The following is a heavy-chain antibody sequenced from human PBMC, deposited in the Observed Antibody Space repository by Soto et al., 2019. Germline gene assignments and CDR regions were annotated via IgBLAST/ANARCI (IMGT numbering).Heavy chain of an antibody. CDR3: ARHTDDILTGNEALDI. CDR2: VYYSGTT. Sequence: SETLSLTCTVSGGSIINYYWSWIRQSPGKGLEWIGYVYYSGTTNYNPTLKSRITILVDTSENQFSLKLTSVTAADTAVYYCARHTDDILTGNEALDIWGQGTVVTVSS. D-gene: IGHD3-9*01. J-gene: IGHJ3*02. V-gene: IGHV4-59*08. CDR1: GGSIINYY.